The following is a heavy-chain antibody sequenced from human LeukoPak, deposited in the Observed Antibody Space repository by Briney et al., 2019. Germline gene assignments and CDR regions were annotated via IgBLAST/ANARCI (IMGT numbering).Heavy chain of an antibody. V-gene: IGHV3-11*05. CDR3: ARDQWLESFDY. Sequence: GGSLRLSCAASGFTFSDRYMGWVRQAPGKGLAWVSYISSSSHYTNYEASVRGRFIISRDNARDSLYLQMNSLRAEDTAVYYCARDQWLESFDYWGQGTLVTVSS. D-gene: IGHD6-19*01. CDR1: GFTFSDRY. CDR2: ISSSSHYT. J-gene: IGHJ4*02.